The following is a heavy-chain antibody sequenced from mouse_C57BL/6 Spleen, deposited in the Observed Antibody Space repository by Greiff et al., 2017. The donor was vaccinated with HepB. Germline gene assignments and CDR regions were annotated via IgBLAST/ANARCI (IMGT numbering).Heavy chain of an antibody. CDR2: ISNLAYSI. V-gene: IGHV5-15*01. J-gene: IGHJ2*01. CDR1: GFTFSDYG. CDR3: ARLYGNGVYYFDY. Sequence: EVKLVESGGGLVQPGGSLKLSCAASGFTFSDYGMAWVRQAPRKGPEWVAFISNLAYSIYYADTVTGRFTISRENAKNTLYLEMSSLRSEDTAMYYCARLYGNGVYYFDYWGQGTTLTVSS. D-gene: IGHD2-10*02.